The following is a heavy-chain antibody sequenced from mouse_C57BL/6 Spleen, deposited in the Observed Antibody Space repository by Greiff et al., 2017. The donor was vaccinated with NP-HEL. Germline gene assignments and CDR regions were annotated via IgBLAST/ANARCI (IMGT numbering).Heavy chain of an antibody. CDR2: ISYDGSN. CDR1: GYSITSGYY. CDR3: ARDNYGSSYGDAMDY. Sequence: ESGPGLVKPSQSLSLTCSVTGYSITSGYYWNWIRQFPGNKLEWMGYISYDGSNNYNPSLKNRISITRDTSKNQFFLKLNSVTTEDTATYYCARDNYGSSYGDAMDYWGQGTSVTVSS. D-gene: IGHD1-1*01. V-gene: IGHV3-6*01. J-gene: IGHJ4*01.